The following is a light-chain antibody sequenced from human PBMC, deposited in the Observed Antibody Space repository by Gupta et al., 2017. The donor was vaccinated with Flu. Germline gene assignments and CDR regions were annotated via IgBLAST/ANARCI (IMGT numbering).Light chain of an antibody. CDR2: EVS. CDR1: SSDIGAFNY. CDR3: LSHTTSYTYV. Sequence: QSALTQPASMSGSPGQSIAISCSGTSSDIGAFNYVSWYQKYPDKAPNLIIYEVSNRPAGVAGRFSGSKAGNTASLTISGPQREDAADYYRLSHTTSYTYVFGTGTKVTVL. V-gene: IGLV2-14*01. J-gene: IGLJ1*01.